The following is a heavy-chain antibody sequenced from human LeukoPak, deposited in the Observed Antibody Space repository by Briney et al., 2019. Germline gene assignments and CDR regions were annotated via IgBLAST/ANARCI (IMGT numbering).Heavy chain of an antibody. D-gene: IGHD6-13*01. CDR2: INPSGGST. J-gene: IGHJ6*03. Sequence: ASVKVSCKASGYTFTSYYMHWVRQAPRQGLEWMGIINPSGGSTSYAQKFQGRVTMTRDMSTSTVYMELSSLRSEDTAVYYCARGSGFYSSSWDYYMDVWGKGTTVTVSS. V-gene: IGHV1-46*01. CDR1: GYTFTSYY. CDR3: ARGSGFYSSSWDYYMDV.